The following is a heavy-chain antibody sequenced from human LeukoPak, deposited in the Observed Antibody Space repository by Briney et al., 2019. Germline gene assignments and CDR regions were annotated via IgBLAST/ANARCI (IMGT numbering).Heavy chain of an antibody. CDR2: IYYSGST. Sequence: SQTLSLTCTVSGGSISSGDYYWSWIRQPPGKGLEWIGYIYYSGSTYYNPSLKSRVTISVDTSKNQFSRQLSSGTAADTAVYYCARDKRGVPAANDYWGQGTLVTVSS. CDR3: ARDKRGVPAANDY. D-gene: IGHD2-2*01. CDR1: GGSISSGDYY. V-gene: IGHV4-30-4*08. J-gene: IGHJ4*02.